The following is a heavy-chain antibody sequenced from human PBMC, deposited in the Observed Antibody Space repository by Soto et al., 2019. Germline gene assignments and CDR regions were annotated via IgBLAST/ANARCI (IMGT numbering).Heavy chain of an antibody. V-gene: IGHV1-8*01. CDR3: ARGLLPQYYDFWSGYYSFDY. Sequence: ASVKVSCKASGYTFTSYDINWVRQATGQGLEWMGWMNPNSGNTGYAQKFQGRVTMTRNTSISTAYMELSSLRSEDTAVYYCARGLLPQYYDFWSGYYSFDYWGQGTLVTVSS. J-gene: IGHJ4*02. D-gene: IGHD3-3*01. CDR2: MNPNSGNT. CDR1: GYTFTSYD.